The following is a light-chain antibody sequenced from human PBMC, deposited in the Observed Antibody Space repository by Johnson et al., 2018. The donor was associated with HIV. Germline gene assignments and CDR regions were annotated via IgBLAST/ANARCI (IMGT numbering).Light chain of an antibody. Sequence: QSLLTQPPSVSAAPGQKVTISCSGSSSNIGNNYVSWYQQLPGTAPKLLIYENNKRPSGIPDRFSGSKSGTSATLGITGLQTGDEADYYCGTWDSSLSAVFGTGTKVTCL. J-gene: IGLJ1*01. CDR1: SSNIGNNY. CDR3: GTWDSSLSAV. V-gene: IGLV1-51*02. CDR2: ENN.